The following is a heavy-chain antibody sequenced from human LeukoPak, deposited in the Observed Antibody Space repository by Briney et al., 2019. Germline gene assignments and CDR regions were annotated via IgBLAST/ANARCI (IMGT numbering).Heavy chain of an antibody. D-gene: IGHD3-3*01. CDR1: GFTFSSYS. V-gene: IGHV3-21*01. Sequence: GGSLRLSCAASGFTFSSYSMNWVRQAPGKGLEWISSISSSSSNIYYADSVKGRFTISRDNAKNSLYLQMNSLRVEDTAVYYCTRSLRFLEWLSADWGQGTLVTVSS. J-gene: IGHJ4*02. CDR3: TRSLRFLEWLSAD. CDR2: ISSSSSNI.